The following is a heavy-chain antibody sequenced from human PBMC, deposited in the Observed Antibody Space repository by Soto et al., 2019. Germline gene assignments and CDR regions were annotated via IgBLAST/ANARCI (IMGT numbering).Heavy chain of an antibody. V-gene: IGHV1-18*01. CDR2: ISAYNGNT. CDR3: ARDLGGFPDY. CDR1: AYTFTSYG. D-gene: IGHD5-12*01. Sequence: EASVKVSCKASAYTFTSYGISWVRQAPGQGLEWMGWISAYNGNTHYAQKLQGRVTMTTNTSTTTANMELRSLRSDDTAVYYCARDLGGFPDYWGQGTLVTVSS. J-gene: IGHJ4*02.